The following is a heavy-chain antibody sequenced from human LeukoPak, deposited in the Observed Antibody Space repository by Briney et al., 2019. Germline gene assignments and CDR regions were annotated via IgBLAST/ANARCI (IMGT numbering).Heavy chain of an antibody. J-gene: IGHJ6*04. D-gene: IGHD3-10*02. V-gene: IGHV3-48*04. CDR1: GFIFNSFG. CDR2: ISSSGSTI. Sequence: PWGSLRLSCAASGFIFNSFGMNWVRQAPGKGLEWVSYISSSGSTIYYADSVKGRFTISRDNAKNSLYLQMNSLRAEDTAVYYCAELGITMIGGVWGKGTTVTISS. CDR3: AELGITMIGGV.